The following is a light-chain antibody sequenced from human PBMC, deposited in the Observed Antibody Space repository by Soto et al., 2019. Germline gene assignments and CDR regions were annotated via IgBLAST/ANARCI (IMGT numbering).Light chain of an antibody. V-gene: IGKV3-15*01. CDR1: QSVHSY. CDR3: QQYNRWPLT. CDR2: GVS. Sequence: EIVMTQSPATLSVSPGERVTLSCRASQSVHSYLGWYQQKPGLAPRLLIYGVSTRATGIPGSFSGSGSGTEFTLTISSLQSEDFAVYYCQQYNRWPLTFGGGTKVEIK. J-gene: IGKJ4*01.